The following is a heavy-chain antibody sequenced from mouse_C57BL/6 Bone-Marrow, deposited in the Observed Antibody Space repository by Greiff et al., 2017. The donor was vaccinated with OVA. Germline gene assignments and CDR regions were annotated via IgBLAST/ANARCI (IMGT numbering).Heavy chain of an antibody. CDR3: AAHYYGSSYFDY. CDR1: GFSLTSYG. V-gene: IGHV2-5*01. J-gene: IGHJ2*01. Sequence: VKLVESGPGLVQPSQSLSITCTVSGFSLTSYGVHWVRQSPGKGLEWLGVIWRGGSTDYNAAFMSRLSITKDNSKSQVFFKMNSLQADDTAIYYCAAHYYGSSYFDYWGQGTTLTVSS. D-gene: IGHD1-1*01. CDR2: IWRGGST.